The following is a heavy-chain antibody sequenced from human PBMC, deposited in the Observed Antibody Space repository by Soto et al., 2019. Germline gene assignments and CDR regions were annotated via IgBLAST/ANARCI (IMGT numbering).Heavy chain of an antibody. CDR1: GYTFTSYD. Sequence: QVQLVQSGAEVKKPGASVKVSCKASGYTFTSYDINWVRQATGQGLEWLGWMNLNSGNTGYAQKFQGRVTMTRNTSISTAYMELSSLRSEDTAVYYCARGSTYYDSSGYYSPPDYWGQGTLVTVSS. V-gene: IGHV1-8*01. CDR2: MNLNSGNT. J-gene: IGHJ4*02. CDR3: ARGSTYYDSSGYYSPPDY. D-gene: IGHD3-22*01.